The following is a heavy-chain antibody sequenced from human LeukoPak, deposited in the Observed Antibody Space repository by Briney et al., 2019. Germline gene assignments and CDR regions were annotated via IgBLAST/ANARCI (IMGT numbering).Heavy chain of an antibody. CDR2: ISCSGGNT. D-gene: IGHD3-10*02. Sequence: TGGTLRLFCAASGFSFSIYGMSWVRQTPGKGLEWVSGISCSGGNTYYTDFVKGRFPIPRDNAKHSLYLQMNSLRAEDTTVYYCAELGITMIGGVWGKGTTVTISS. J-gene: IGHJ6*04. V-gene: IGHV3-23*01. CDR1: GFSFSIYG. CDR3: AELGITMIGGV.